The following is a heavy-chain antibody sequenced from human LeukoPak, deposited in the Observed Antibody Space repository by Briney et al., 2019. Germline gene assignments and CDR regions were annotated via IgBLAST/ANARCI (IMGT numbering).Heavy chain of an antibody. CDR1: GGSSSGYY. J-gene: IGHJ4*02. CDR3: ARGNGRYDYVWGSYRPYYFDY. D-gene: IGHD3-16*02. Sequence: SETLSLTCAVYGGSSSGYYWSWIRQPPGKGLEWIGEINHSGSTNYNPSLKSRVTISVDTSKNQFSLKLSSVTAADTAVYYCARGNGRYDYVWGSYRPYYFDYWGQGTLVTVSS. V-gene: IGHV4-34*01. CDR2: INHSGST.